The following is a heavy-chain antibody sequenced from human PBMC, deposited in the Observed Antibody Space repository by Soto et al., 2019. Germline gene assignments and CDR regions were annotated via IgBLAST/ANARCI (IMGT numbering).Heavy chain of an antibody. Sequence: SETLSLTCTVSGGSISSYYWSWIRQPPGKGLEWIGYIYYCGSTNYNPSLKSLVTISVDTSKNQFSLKLSSVTAADTAVYYCARLWFGESKFDYWGQGTLVTVPQ. V-gene: IGHV4-59*08. CDR3: ARLWFGESKFDY. CDR1: GGSISSYY. CDR2: IYYCGST. J-gene: IGHJ4*02. D-gene: IGHD3-10*01.